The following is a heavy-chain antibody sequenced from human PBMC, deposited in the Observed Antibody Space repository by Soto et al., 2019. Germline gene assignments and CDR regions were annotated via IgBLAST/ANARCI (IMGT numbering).Heavy chain of an antibody. CDR3: ARESENLTSNFVY. CDR1: GFTFTRYS. CDR2: ISSTTNYI. J-gene: IGHJ4*02. V-gene: IGHV3-21*06. Sequence: EVQLVESGGGLVKPGGSLRLSCAASGFTFTRYSMNWVRQAPGKGLEWVSSISSTTNYIYYGDSMKGRFTISRDNAKNSLYLEMNSLRPEDTAVYYCARESENLTSNFVYWGQGTLVTVSS.